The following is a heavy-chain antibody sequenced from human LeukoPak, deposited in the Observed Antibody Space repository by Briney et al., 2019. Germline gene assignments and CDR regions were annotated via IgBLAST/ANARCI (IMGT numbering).Heavy chain of an antibody. CDR1: GFTFYDYG. Sequence: GGSLRLSCAASGFTFYDYGMTWVRQAPGKGLEWVSTISGSGLSTYYADSVKGRFTISRDNSKNTLYLQMNSLRAEDTAVYYCAPTVTRYWGQGTLVTVSS. CDR2: ISGSGLST. V-gene: IGHV3-23*01. CDR3: APTVTRY. D-gene: IGHD4-17*01. J-gene: IGHJ4*02.